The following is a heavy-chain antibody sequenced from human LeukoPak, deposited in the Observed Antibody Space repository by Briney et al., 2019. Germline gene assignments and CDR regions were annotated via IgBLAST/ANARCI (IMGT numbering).Heavy chain of an antibody. CDR2: IYYSGST. D-gene: IGHD2-2*01. V-gene: IGHV4-39*01. CDR3: ARQSRISYNWFDP. Sequence: SETLSLTCTVSGGSISSSSYYWGWIRQPPEKGLEWIGSIYYSGSTYYNPSLKSRVTISVDTSKNQFSLKLSSVTAADTAVYYCARQSRISYNWFDPWGQGTLVTVSS. CDR1: GGSISSSSYY. J-gene: IGHJ5*02.